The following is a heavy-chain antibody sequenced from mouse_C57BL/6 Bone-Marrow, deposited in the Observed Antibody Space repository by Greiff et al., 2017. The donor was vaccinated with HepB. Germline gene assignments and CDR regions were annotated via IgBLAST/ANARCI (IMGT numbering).Heavy chain of an antibody. Sequence: LQESGAELVRPGTSVKVSCKASGYAFTNYLIEWVKQRPGQGLEWIGVINPGSGGTNYNEKFKGKATLTADKSSSTAYMQRSSLTSEDSAVYFCARRYYGSSLAWFAYWGQGTLVTVSA. J-gene: IGHJ3*01. CDR2: INPGSGGT. CDR3: ARRYYGSSLAWFAY. CDR1: GYAFTNYL. V-gene: IGHV1-54*01. D-gene: IGHD1-1*01.